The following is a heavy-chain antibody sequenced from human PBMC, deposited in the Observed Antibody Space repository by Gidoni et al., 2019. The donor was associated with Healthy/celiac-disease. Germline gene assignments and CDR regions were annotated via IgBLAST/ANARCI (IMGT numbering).Heavy chain of an antibody. J-gene: IGHJ6*02. V-gene: IGHV3-11*01. D-gene: IGHD3-3*01. CDR1: GFTFSDYY. CDR3: AGASWNLLGFLERAAGMDV. Sequence: QVQLVESGGGLVKPGGSLSLSCAASGFTFSDYYMSWIRQAPGKGLEWVSYISSSGNTIYDAASVKGRFNISRENAKNSLYLQMNSLRADDTAVYYCAGASWNLLGFLERAAGMDVWGQGTTVTVSS. CDR2: ISSSGNTI.